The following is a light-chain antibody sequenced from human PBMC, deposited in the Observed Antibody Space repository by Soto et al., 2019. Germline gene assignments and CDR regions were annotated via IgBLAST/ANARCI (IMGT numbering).Light chain of an antibody. J-gene: IGKJ3*01. V-gene: IGKV3-15*01. Sequence: EIMMTQSPVTLSVSPGERATLSCRASQSVNSNLAWYQQKPGQAPRLLIYGASTRATGIPASFIGNGSGTEFTLTASSLQPEDFAVYYCQQYNNWPFTFGSGTKVD. CDR1: QSVNSN. CDR3: QQYNNWPFT. CDR2: GAS.